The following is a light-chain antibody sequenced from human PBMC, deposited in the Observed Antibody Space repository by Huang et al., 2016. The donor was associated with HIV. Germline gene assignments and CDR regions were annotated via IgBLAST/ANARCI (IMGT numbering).Light chain of an antibody. CDR1: QSVGSY. CDR3: QQRSNWPPFT. CDR2: DAS. J-gene: IGKJ3*01. V-gene: IGKV3-11*01. Sequence: EIVLTQSPATLSLSPGERATLSCRASQSVGSYLAWYQQKPGQAPRFLIYDASNRATGIPARFSGSGSGTDFTLTISSLEPEDFAVYYCQQRSNWPPFTFGPGTKVDIK.